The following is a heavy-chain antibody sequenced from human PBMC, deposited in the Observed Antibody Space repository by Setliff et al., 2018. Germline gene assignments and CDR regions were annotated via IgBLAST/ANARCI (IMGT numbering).Heavy chain of an antibody. V-gene: IGHV1-18*01. CDR3: LRLVRYCTKIACQATSGDEV. D-gene: IGHD2-8*01. CDR1: GYTFTNYG. Sequence: GASVKVSCKASGYTFTNYGVAWVRQAPGQGLEWVGWISAYNGKTYFAQEFQDRITLTTDTSTNTGYLELRGLRSDDTAVYYCLRLVRYCTKIACQATSGDEVWGLGTLVTVSS. CDR2: ISAYNGKT. J-gene: IGHJ4*02.